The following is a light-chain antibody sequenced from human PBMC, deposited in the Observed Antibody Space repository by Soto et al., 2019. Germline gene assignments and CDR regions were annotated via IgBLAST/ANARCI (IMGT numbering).Light chain of an antibody. CDR3: SSFAGSNNFPYV. CDR2: EIN. V-gene: IGLV2-8*01. CDR1: SSDVGAYDY. J-gene: IGLJ1*01. Sequence: QSAVSQPPSGSGSPGQSVTISCTWTSSDVGAYDYVSWYQQHPGKAPKLMIYEINKRPSGVPDRFSGSKSGNTASLTVSGLKAEDEADYYCSSFAGSNNFPYVFGTGTKVTVL.